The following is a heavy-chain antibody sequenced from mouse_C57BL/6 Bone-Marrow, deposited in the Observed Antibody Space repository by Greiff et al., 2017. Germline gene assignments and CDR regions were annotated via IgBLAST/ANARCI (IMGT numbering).Heavy chain of an antibody. D-gene: IGHD1-1*01. V-gene: IGHV2-2*01. CDR1: GFSLTSYG. J-gene: IGHJ2*01. CDR3: ARNHYGSSFHFDY. CDR2: IWSGGST. Sequence: VQLQQSGPGLVQPSQSLSITCTVSGFSLTSYGVHWVRQSPGKGLEWLGVIWSGGSTDYNAAFISRLSISKDNSKSQVFFKMNSLQADDTAIYYCARNHYGSSFHFDYWGQGTTLTVSS.